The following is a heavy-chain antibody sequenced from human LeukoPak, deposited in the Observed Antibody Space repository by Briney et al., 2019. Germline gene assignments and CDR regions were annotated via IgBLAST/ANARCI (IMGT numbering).Heavy chain of an antibody. CDR1: EFTVSRNY. Sequence: PGGSLRLSCTASEFTVSRNYMLWVRQAAGKGLELVSLIFSNGDTHYADSVKGRFTISRHTSKNTVSRQMNSLRDEDTAMYYCTRDQMNYWGQGTLVTVSS. CDR3: TRDQMNY. V-gene: IGHV3-53*01. CDR2: IFSNGDT. D-gene: IGHD5-24*01. J-gene: IGHJ4*02.